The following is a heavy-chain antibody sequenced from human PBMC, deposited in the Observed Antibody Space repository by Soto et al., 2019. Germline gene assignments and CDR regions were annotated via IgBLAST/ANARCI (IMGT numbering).Heavy chain of an antibody. D-gene: IGHD3-16*01. V-gene: IGHV1-18*01. CDR3: AMVDNYVTPTPQDV. J-gene: IGHJ6*02. CDR1: GYIFVNYG. CDR2: ISPYNGNT. Sequence: QVQLVQSGDEVKKPGASVKVSCKASGYIFVNYGIAWVRQAPGQGLEWMGLISPYNGNTHYATKVQGRLTMTTDTPTSTAYMDLGSLTSDDTAVYYCAMVDNYVTPTPQDVWGQGTTVTVSS.